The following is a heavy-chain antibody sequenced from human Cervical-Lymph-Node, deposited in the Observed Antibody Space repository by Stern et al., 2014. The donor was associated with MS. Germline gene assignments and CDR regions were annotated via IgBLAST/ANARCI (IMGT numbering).Heavy chain of an antibody. CDR3: ARGFSSSWYGGRFFNY. D-gene: IGHD6-13*01. CDR1: GGSISSYY. V-gene: IGHV4-59*01. Sequence: QVQLQESGPGLVKPSETLSLTCTVSGGSISSYYWSWIRQAQGKGLEWIAYIYYSGHTDYNPSLQGRVTVSVDTSKNQVSLRLSSVTAADTAVYYCARGFSSSWYGGRFFNYWGQGTLVTVSS. CDR2: IYYSGHT. J-gene: IGHJ4*02.